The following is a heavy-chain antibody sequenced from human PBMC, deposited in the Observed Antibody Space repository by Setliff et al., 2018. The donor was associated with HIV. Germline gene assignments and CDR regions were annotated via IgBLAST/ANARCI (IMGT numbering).Heavy chain of an antibody. Sequence: SETLSLTCSVSGAPVSSGRYYWGWIRQPPGKGLEWIATIHYTGSTYYNPSLKNRVTISADTSKKQVSLRLTSVTAADTAIYYCARGITPPTRQGYYYMDVWGKGTTVTVSS. CDR2: IHYTGST. J-gene: IGHJ6*03. V-gene: IGHV4-39*01. CDR3: ARGITPPTRQGYYYMDV. CDR1: GAPVSSGRYY. D-gene: IGHD6-6*01.